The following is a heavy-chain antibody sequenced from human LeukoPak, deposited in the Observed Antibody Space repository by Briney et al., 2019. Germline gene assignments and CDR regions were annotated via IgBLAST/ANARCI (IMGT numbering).Heavy chain of an antibody. CDR3: ARDPAQYSSSPPYYFDY. D-gene: IGHD6-6*01. Sequence: ASVKVSCKASGYTFTGYYMHWVRQAPGQGLEWMGCINPNSGGTNYAQKFQGRVTMTRDTSISTAYMELSRLRADDTAVYYCARDPAQYSSSPPYYFDYWGQGTLVTVSS. CDR2: INPNSGGT. V-gene: IGHV1-2*02. J-gene: IGHJ4*02. CDR1: GYTFTGYY.